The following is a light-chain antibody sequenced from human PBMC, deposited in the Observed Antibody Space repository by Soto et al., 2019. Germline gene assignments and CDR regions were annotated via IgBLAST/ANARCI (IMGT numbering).Light chain of an antibody. Sequence: QSVLTQPPSVSGAPRQRVTISCSGSSSNIGNNAVNWYQQLPGKAPKLLIYYDDLLPSWVSDRFSGSKSGTSASLAISGLQSEDEADYYCAAWDDSLNRHVFGTGTKSPS. V-gene: IGLV1-36*01. J-gene: IGLJ1*01. CDR1: SSNIGNNA. CDR3: AAWDDSLNRHV. CDR2: YDD.